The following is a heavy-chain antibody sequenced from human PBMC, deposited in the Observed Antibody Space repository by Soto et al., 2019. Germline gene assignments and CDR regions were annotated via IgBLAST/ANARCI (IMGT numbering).Heavy chain of an antibody. J-gene: IGHJ4*02. V-gene: IGHV3-30*18. D-gene: IGHD2-8*01. CDR1: GFTFSSYG. CDR3: AKPDIVLMVYAACFDY. CDR2: ISYDGSNK. Sequence: QVQLVESGGGVVQPGRSLRLSCAAPGFTFSSYGMHWVRQAPGKGLEWVAVISYDGSNKYYADSVQGRFTISRDNSKNTLYLQMNSRRAEDTAVYYCAKPDIVLMVYAACFDYWGQGTLVTVSS.